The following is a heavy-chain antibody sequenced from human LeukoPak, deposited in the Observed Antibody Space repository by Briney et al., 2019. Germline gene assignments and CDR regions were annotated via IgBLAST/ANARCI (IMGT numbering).Heavy chain of an antibody. J-gene: IGHJ6*02. Sequence: SETLSLTCTVSGGSISSGGYYWSWVRQHPGKGLEWIGYIYYSGSTYYNPSLKSRVTISVDTYKNQFSLKLSSVTAADTAVYYCARDRSRDGYTYYYYYGMDVWGQGTTVTVSS. D-gene: IGHD5-24*01. V-gene: IGHV4-31*03. CDR2: IYYSGST. CDR1: GGSISSGGYY. CDR3: ARDRSRDGYTYYYYYGMDV.